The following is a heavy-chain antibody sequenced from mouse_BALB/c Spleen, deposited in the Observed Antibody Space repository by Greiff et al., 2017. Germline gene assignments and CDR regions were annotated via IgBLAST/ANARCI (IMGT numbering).Heavy chain of an antibody. D-gene: IGHD1-1*01. J-gene: IGHJ2*01. V-gene: IGHV5-6*02. CDR3: ARQESSYDYFDY. Sequence: EVKLVESGGDLVKPGGSLKLSCAASGFTFSSYGMSWVRQTPDKRLEWVATISSGGSYTYYPDSVKGRFTISRDNAKNTLYLQMSSLKSEDTAMYYCARQESSYDYFDYWGQGTTLTVSS. CDR2: ISSGGSYT. CDR1: GFTFSSYG.